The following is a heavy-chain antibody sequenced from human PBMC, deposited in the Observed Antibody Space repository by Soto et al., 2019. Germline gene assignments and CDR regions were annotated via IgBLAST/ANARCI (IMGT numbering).Heavy chain of an antibody. CDR2: IIPIFDTS. D-gene: IGHD3-22*01. V-gene: IGHV1-69*06. J-gene: IGHJ3*02. CDR3: ARATYYSDSSGFFYDAFDM. CDR1: GGTFSSYA. Sequence: QVQLAQSGAEVKKPGSSVKVSCKASGGTFSSYAVSWVRQAPGQGLEWMGGIIPIFDTSNYAQKFQGRVTITADKSTSTAYMELSSLRSEDTAVYYCARATYYSDSSGFFYDAFDMWGQGTMVTVSS.